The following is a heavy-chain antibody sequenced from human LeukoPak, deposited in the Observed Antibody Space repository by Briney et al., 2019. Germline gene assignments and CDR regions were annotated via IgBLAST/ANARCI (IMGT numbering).Heavy chain of an antibody. CDR1: VTSTVTN. D-gene: IGHD5-12*01. V-gene: IGHV3-53*01. CDR3: AGAMPVDLCGYSSAD. J-gene: IGHJ4*02. CDR2: ISSGGTT. Sequence: GGSLRLSSVHPDVTSTVTNTSTGPQAPGKGLGWVSVISSGGTTYYADSVKGRFTISTDNSKSMLYLQMNRLRAEDTTVYYCAGAMPVDLCGYSSADWGQGSLVTVSS.